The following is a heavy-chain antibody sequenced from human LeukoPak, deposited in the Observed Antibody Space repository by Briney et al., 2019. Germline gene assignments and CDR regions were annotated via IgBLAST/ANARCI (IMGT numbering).Heavy chain of an antibody. Sequence: ASVKVSCKASGYTFTGYYMHWVRQAPGQGLEWRGWINPNSGGTNYAQKFQGRVTMTRDTSISTAYMELSRLRSDDTAVYYCARGQRITIFGVVKGAFDIWGQGTMVTVSS. D-gene: IGHD3-3*01. CDR3: ARGQRITIFGVVKGAFDI. CDR1: GYTFTGYY. J-gene: IGHJ3*02. CDR2: INPNSGGT. V-gene: IGHV1-2*02.